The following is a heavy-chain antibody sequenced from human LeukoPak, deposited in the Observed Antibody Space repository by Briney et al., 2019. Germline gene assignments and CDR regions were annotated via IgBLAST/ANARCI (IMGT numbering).Heavy chain of an antibody. CDR3: ARFGGYAFDI. CDR2: ISSSSYI. J-gene: IGHJ3*02. CDR1: GFTFSSYS. D-gene: IGHD6-19*01. Sequence: PGGSLRLSCAASGFTFSSYSMNWVRQAPGKGLEWVSSISSSSYIYYADSVKGRFTISRDNAKNSLYPQMNSLRAEDTAVYYCARFGGYAFDIWGQGTMVTVSS. V-gene: IGHV3-21*04.